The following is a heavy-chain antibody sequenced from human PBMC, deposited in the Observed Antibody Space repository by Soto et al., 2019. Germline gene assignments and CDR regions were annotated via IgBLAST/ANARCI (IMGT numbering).Heavy chain of an antibody. Sequence: GGSLRLSCAASGFTFSSYEMNWVRQAPVKGLEWVSYISSSGITIYYADSVKGRFAISRDNAKDSLYLQMNSLRADDTAVYYCARSIYGSYFYGMDVWGQGTTVTVSS. V-gene: IGHV3-48*03. D-gene: IGHD2-2*02. CDR1: GFTFSSYE. CDR3: ARSIYGSYFYGMDV. J-gene: IGHJ6*02. CDR2: ISSSGITI.